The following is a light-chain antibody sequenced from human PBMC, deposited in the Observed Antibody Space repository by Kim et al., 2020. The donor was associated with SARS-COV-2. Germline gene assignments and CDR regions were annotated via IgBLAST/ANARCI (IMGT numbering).Light chain of an antibody. Sequence: VSPGARATLSCRASQSVSSNLAWYQQKPGQAPRLLLSGASTRATGIPGRFSGSGSGTEFTLTISSLQSEDFAVYYCQQYNNWPTTFGQGTRLEIK. J-gene: IGKJ5*01. CDR3: QQYNNWPTT. CDR1: QSVSSN. V-gene: IGKV3-15*01. CDR2: GAS.